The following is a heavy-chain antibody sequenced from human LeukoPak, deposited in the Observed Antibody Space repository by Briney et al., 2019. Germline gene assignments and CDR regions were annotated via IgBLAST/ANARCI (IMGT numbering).Heavy chain of an antibody. CDR1: GGSFSGYY. Sequence: SETLSLTCAVYGGSFSGYYWSWIRQPPGKGLEWIGEINHSGSTNYNPSLKSRVTISEDTSKNQFSLKLSSVTAADTAVYYCARGGYDFWSGYYTYWFDPWGQGTLVTVSS. D-gene: IGHD3-3*01. V-gene: IGHV4-34*01. CDR3: ARGGYDFWSGYYTYWFDP. J-gene: IGHJ5*02. CDR2: INHSGST.